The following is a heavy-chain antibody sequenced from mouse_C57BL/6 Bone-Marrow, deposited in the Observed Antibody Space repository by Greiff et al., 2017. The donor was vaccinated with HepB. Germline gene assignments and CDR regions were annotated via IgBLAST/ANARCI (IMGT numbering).Heavy chain of an antibody. CDR3: ASPFGTWYFDV. Sequence: EVQGVESGGDLVKPGGSLKLSCAASGFTFSSYGMSWVRQTPDKRLEWVATISSGGSYTYYPDSVKGRFTISRDNAKNTLYLQMSSLKSEDTAMYYCASPFGTWYFDVWGTGTTVTVSS. CDR2: ISSGGSYT. V-gene: IGHV5-6*01. J-gene: IGHJ1*03. CDR1: GFTFSSYG. D-gene: IGHD4-1*01.